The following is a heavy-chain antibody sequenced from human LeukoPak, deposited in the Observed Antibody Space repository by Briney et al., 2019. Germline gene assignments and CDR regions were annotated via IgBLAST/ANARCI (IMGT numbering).Heavy chain of an antibody. CDR2: IYYSGST. D-gene: IGHD1-26*01. CDR1: GGSFSSYY. V-gene: IGHV4-59*01. J-gene: IGHJ4*02. CDR3: ARDGWGCSTFDY. Sequence: SETLSLTCTVSGGSFSSYYWNWIRQPPGKGLEWIGDIYYSGSTNYIPSLKSRVTISVDTSKNQFSLKLSSVTAADTAVYYCARDGWGCSTFDYWGQGALVTVSS.